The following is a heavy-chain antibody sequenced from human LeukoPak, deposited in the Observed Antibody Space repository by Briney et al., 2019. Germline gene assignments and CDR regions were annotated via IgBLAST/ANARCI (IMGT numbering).Heavy chain of an antibody. CDR3: ARANDYGDYLNWFDP. J-gene: IGHJ5*02. D-gene: IGHD4-17*01. V-gene: IGHV4-34*01. CDR1: GGSFSDYY. CDR2: INHSGST. Sequence: PSETLSLTCAVYGGSFSDYYWSWIRQPPGKGLEWIGEINHSGSTNCNPSLKSRVTISVDPSKNQLSLKLSSVTAADTALYHCARANDYGDYLNWFDPWGQGTLVTVSS.